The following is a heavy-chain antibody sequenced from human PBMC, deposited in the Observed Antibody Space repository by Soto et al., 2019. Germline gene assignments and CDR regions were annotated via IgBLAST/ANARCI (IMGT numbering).Heavy chain of an antibody. V-gene: IGHV4-4*02. CDR3: ARLNSSSWSNWFDP. D-gene: IGHD6-13*01. Sequence: SETLSLTCAVSGGSISSSNWWSWVRQPPGKGLEWIGEIYHSGSTNYNPSLKSRVTISVDKSKNQFSLKLSSVTAADTAVYYCARLNSSSWSNWFDPWGQGTLVTVSS. CDR1: GGSISSSNW. CDR2: IYHSGST. J-gene: IGHJ5*02.